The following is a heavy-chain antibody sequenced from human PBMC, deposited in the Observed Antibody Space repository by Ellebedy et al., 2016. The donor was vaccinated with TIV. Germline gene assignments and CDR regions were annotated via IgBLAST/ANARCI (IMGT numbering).Heavy chain of an antibody. J-gene: IGHJ4*02. CDR3: AKDRYTDRGRYFDY. CDR1: GFTFSSYT. D-gene: IGHD5-24*01. Sequence: GGSLRLXCAASGFTFSSYTMSWVRQAPGKGLEWVSAIGASGGDTYYADSVKGRFTISRDNSKNTLYLQMNSLRAEDTAVYYCAKDRYTDRGRYFDYWGQGTLVTVSS. CDR2: IGASGGDT. V-gene: IGHV3-23*01.